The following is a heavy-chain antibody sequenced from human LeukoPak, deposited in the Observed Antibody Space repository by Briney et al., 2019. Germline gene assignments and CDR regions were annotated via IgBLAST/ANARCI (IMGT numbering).Heavy chain of an antibody. CDR1: GYTFNSYG. CDR3: ARRATYYYDTSGYYYPRGYFDY. CDR2: ISAYNGNT. Sequence: ASVKVSCKASGYTFNSYGISWVRQAPGRGLEWMGWISAYNGNTNYAQKLQGRVTMTTDTSTSTAYMELMSLRSDDTAVYYYARRATYYYDTSGYYYPRGYFDYWGQGTLVTVSS. J-gene: IGHJ4*02. D-gene: IGHD3-22*01. V-gene: IGHV1-18*01.